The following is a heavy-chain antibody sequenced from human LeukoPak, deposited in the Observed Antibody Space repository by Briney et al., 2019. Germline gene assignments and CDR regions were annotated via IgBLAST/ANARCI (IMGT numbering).Heavy chain of an antibody. J-gene: IGHJ5*02. D-gene: IGHD5-24*01. CDR2: IWYDGSKT. Sequence: GRSLRLSCAVSGLTFSSYGFHWVRQAPDKGLEWVAIIWYDGSKTYYADSVKGRFTISRDNSRNTLYLQMITLRAEDTAVYFCVKQFVDVWGQGTLVTVSS. CDR3: VKQFVDV. CDR1: GLTFSSYG. V-gene: IGHV3-33*06.